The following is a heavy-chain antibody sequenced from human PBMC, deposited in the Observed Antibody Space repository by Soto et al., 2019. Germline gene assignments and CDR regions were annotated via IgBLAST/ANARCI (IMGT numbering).Heavy chain of an antibody. D-gene: IGHD3-10*01. CDR1: GGSFSGYY. V-gene: IGHV4-34*01. Sequence: AETLSLTCAVYGGSFSGYYWSWIRQPPGKGLEWIGEINHSGSTNYNPSLKSRVTISVDTSKNQFSLKLSSVTAADTAVYYCARVSWAMVRGVILRWPTFDYWRQGTLVTVPS. CDR2: INHSGST. CDR3: ARVSWAMVRGVILRWPTFDY. J-gene: IGHJ4*02.